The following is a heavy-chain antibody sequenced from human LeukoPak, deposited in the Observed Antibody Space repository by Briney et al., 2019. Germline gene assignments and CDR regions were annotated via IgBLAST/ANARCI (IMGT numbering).Heavy chain of an antibody. Sequence: GVLRLSCAASGFTVSSNYMSWVRQAPGKGLDWVANINQDGSEKFYVDSVKGRFTISRDNAKNSLYLQMNSLRAEDTAVYYCARDRVWTVLYWGQGTLVTVSS. CDR3: ARDRVWTVLY. D-gene: IGHD6-13*01. CDR2: INQDGSEK. CDR1: GFTVSSNY. V-gene: IGHV3-7*01. J-gene: IGHJ4*02.